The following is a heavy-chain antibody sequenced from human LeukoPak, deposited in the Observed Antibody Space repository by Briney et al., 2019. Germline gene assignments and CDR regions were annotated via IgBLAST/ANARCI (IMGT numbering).Heavy chain of an antibody. Sequence: PSETLSLTCTVSGGSISRYYCSWTRQPPGKGLEWIGYIYYSGSTNYNPSLKSRVTISVDTSKNQFSLKLSSVTAADTAVYYSARHDAHGDYAMSDYWGQGTLVTVSS. D-gene: IGHD4-17*01. CDR3: ARHDAHGDYAMSDY. V-gene: IGHV4-59*08. J-gene: IGHJ4*02. CDR2: IYYSGST. CDR1: GGSISRYY.